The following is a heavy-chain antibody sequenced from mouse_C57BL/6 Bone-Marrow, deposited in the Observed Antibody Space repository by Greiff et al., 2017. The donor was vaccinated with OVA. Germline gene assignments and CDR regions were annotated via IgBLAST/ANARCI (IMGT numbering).Heavy chain of an antibody. CDR1: GYAFTNYL. Sequence: VKLQQSGAELVRPGTSVKVSCKASGYAFTNYLIEWVKQRPGQGLEWIGVINPGSGGTNYNEKFKGKATLTADKSSSTAYMQLSSLTSEDSAVYFCARKGRWYFDVWGTGTTVTVSS. V-gene: IGHV1-54*01. CDR3: ARKGRWYFDV. CDR2: INPGSGGT. J-gene: IGHJ1*03.